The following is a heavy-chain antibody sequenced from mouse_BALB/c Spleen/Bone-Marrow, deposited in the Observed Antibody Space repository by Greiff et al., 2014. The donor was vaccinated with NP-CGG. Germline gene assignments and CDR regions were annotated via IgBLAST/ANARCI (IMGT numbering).Heavy chain of an antibody. CDR2: IRNKAKGYTT. D-gene: IGHD2-12*01. CDR3: ARDRNNDIHWYLDV. Sequence: EVKLMESGGGLVQPGGSLRLSCATSGFTFSDYYMSWVRQPPGKALEWLGFIRNKAKGYTTEYIPSVKGRFTISRDNSQSMLYLKMNTLRAEDSAAYYCARDRNNDIHWYLDVWGAGTTVTVPS. V-gene: IGHV7-3*02. CDR1: GFTFSDYY. J-gene: IGHJ1*01.